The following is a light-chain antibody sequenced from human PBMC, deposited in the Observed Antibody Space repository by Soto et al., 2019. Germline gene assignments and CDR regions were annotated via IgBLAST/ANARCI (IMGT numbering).Light chain of an antibody. J-gene: IGLJ2*01. Sequence: QSALTQPGSVSGAPGQSVTISCTGTSSDVGGYNFVSWYQQQPASATQLIIDEVSNPPAGVSNRFSGSKAANAALLTISLLQAEDEDDYYCSSYTRSSTVVFGGGTKLTVL. CDR1: SSDVGGYNF. CDR3: SSYTRSSTVV. CDR2: EVS. V-gene: IGLV2-14*01.